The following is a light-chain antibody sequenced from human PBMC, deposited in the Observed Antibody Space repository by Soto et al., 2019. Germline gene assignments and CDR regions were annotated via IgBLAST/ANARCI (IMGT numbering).Light chain of an antibody. CDR2: SDN. CDR3: ASWDDSLNGPV. J-gene: IGLJ3*02. CDR1: SSNIVSYS. Sequence: QSVLTQPPSASGTPGQRVTMSCSVSSSNIVSYSVSWYLHLPGTAPKLLIYSDNQRPSGVPDRFSGSKSGTSASLAISGLQSEDEADYYCASWDDSLNGPVFGGGTKVTVL. V-gene: IGLV1-44*01.